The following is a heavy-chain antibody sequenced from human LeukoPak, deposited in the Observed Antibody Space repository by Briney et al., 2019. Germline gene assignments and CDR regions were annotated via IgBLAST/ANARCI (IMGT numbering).Heavy chain of an antibody. CDR2: IYYSGST. Sequence: SETLSLTCTVSGDSISNSYYWGWIRQPPGKGLEWIGSIYYSGSTYYNPSLKSRVTISVDTSKNQFSLKLSSVTAADTAVYYCARERITMIVVVKFPPDAFDIWGQGTMVTVSS. CDR3: ARERITMIVVVKFPPDAFDI. D-gene: IGHD3-22*01. CDR1: GDSISNSYY. V-gene: IGHV4-39*07. J-gene: IGHJ3*02.